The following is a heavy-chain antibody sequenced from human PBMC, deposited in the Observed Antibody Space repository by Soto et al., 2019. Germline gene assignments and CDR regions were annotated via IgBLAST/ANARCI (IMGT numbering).Heavy chain of an antibody. J-gene: IGHJ4*02. V-gene: IGHV3-23*01. CDR3: AKAGLNYDFWSGYYTHSDY. Sequence: GGSLRLSCAASGFPFSSYAMSWVRQTPGKGLEWVSAISGSGGSTYYADSVKGRFTISRDNSKNTLYLQMNSLRAEDTAVYYCAKAGLNYDFWSGYYTHSDYWGQGTLVTVSS. CDR1: GFPFSSYA. D-gene: IGHD3-3*01. CDR2: ISGSGGST.